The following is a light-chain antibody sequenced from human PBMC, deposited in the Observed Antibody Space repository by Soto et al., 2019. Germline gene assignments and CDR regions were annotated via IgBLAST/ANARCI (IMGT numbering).Light chain of an antibody. CDR3: ISYAGSDNLV. V-gene: IGLV2-8*01. CDR1: SSDVGNYNY. J-gene: IGLJ2*01. CDR2: EVT. Sequence: QSALTQPPSASGSPGQSVTISCTGTSSDVGNYNYVSWYQQHPGKAPKLLIYEVTRRPSGVPDRFSGSTSDNTASLTVSGLQAEDEADYYCISYAGSDNLVVGGGTKLTVL.